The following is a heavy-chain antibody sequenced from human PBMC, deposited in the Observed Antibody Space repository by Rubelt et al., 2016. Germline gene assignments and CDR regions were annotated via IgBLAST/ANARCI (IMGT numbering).Heavy chain of an antibody. D-gene: IGHD4-17*01. CDR3: SRAIPTATTGGIY. CDR2: IKSKTDGGTT. V-gene: IGHV3-15*01. J-gene: IGHJ4*02. Sequence: APGKGLEWVGRIKSKTDGGTTDYAAPVKGRFTISRDDSKNTLYLQMNSLTVEDTAVYYCSRAIPTATTGGIYWGQGTLVTVSS.